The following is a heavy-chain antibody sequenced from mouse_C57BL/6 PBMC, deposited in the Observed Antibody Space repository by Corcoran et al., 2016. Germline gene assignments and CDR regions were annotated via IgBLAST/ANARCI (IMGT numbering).Heavy chain of an antibody. CDR1: GYSITSGYY. D-gene: IGHD4-1*01. V-gene: IGHV3-6*01. CDR3: ARDLNC. CDR2: ISYDGSN. Sequence: DVQLQESGPGLVKPSQSLSLTCSVTGYSITSGYYWNWIRQFPGNKLEWMGYISYDGSNNYNPSLKNRISITRDTSKNQFFLKLNSVTTEDTATYYCARDLNCWGQGTLVTVSA. J-gene: IGHJ3*01.